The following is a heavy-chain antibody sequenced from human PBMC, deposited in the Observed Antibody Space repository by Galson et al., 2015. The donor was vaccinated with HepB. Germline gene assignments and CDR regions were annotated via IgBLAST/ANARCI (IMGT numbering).Heavy chain of an antibody. Sequence: SLRLSCAASGFTFSNYWIHWVRQAPGEGPVWVSRINGDGSRTNYADSVKGRFTTSRDNAKNTVYLQMNSLRAEDTAVYYCARVNEYEGRWGQGTLVTVSS. CDR2: INGDGSRT. V-gene: IGHV3-74*01. D-gene: IGHD2-2*01. CDR3: ARVNEYEGR. J-gene: IGHJ4*02. CDR1: GFTFSNYW.